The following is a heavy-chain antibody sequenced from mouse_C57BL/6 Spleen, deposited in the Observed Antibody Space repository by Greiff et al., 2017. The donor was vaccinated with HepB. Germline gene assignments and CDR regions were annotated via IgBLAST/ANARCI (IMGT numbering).Heavy chain of an antibody. Sequence: QVQLQQSGAELVKPGASVKLSCKASGYTFTSYWMHWVKQRPGRGLEWIGRIDPNSGGTKYNEKFKSKATLTVDKPSSTAYMQLSSLTSEDSAVYYCARSAAALYYGNYEAMDYWGQGTSVTVSS. J-gene: IGHJ4*01. CDR3: ARSAAALYYGNYEAMDY. CDR2: IDPNSGGT. D-gene: IGHD2-1*01. V-gene: IGHV1-72*01. CDR1: GYTFTSYW.